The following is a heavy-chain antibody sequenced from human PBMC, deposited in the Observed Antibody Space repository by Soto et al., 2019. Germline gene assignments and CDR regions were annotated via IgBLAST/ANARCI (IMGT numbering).Heavy chain of an antibody. J-gene: IGHJ4*02. V-gene: IGHV1-2*02. CDR2: INPNSGGT. Sequence: GASVKVSCKASGYTFTGYYMHWVRQAHGQGLEWMGWINPNSGGTNYAQKFQGRVTMTRDTSISTAYMELSRLRSDDTAVYYCAREGDSGYDFLTSPAPVDYWGQGTLVTVSS. CDR3: AREGDSGYDFLTSPAPVDY. CDR1: GYTFTGYY. D-gene: IGHD5-12*01.